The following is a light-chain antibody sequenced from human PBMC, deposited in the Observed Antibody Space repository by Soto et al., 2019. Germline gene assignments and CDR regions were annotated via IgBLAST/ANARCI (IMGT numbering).Light chain of an antibody. Sequence: EIVMTQSPATLSVSPGERATLSCRASQSVGSGLSWYQQKPDQAPRLLIYGASNRATGIPDRFSGSGSGTDFTLTISRLEPEDFAVFYCQQYGTLPLTFGGGTKVDIK. CDR3: QQYGTLPLT. CDR2: GAS. CDR1: QSVGSG. J-gene: IGKJ4*01. V-gene: IGKV3-20*01.